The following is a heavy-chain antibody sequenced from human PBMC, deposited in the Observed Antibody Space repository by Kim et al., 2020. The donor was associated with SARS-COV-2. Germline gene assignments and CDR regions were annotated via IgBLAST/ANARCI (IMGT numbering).Heavy chain of an antibody. CDR3: AKESPRHTFGGVSGVDY. Sequence: GGSLRLSCAASGFTFSSYGMHWVRQAPGKGLEWVAVISYDGSNKYYADSVKGRFTISRDNSKNTLYLQMNSLRAEDTAVYYCAKESPRHTFGGVSGVDYWGQGTLVTVSS. J-gene: IGHJ4*02. V-gene: IGHV3-30*18. D-gene: IGHD3-16*01. CDR1: GFTFSSYG. CDR2: ISYDGSNK.